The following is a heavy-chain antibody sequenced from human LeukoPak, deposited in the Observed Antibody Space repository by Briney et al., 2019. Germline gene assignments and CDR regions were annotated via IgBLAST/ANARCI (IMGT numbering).Heavy chain of an antibody. J-gene: IGHJ6*03. CDR3: ATSPGISTSYYYYYYMDV. D-gene: IGHD2-2*01. CDR2: ISAYNGNT. Sequence: ASVKVSCKASGYTFTSYGISWVRQAPGQGLEWMGWISAYNGNTNYAQKLQGRVTMTTDTSTSTAYMELRSLRSDDTAVYYCATSPGISTSYYYYYYMDVWGKGTTVTVSS. V-gene: IGHV1-18*01. CDR1: GYTFTSYG.